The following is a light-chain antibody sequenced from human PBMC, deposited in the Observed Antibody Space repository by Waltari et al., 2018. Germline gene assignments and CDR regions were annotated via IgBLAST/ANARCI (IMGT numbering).Light chain of an antibody. V-gene: IGKV3-20*01. CDR3: QQYGSSTWT. CDR2: GAS. CDR1: QSVTTSS. J-gene: IGKJ1*01. Sequence: EIVLTQSPGTLSLSPGERATLSCRASQSVTTSSLAWYQQKPGQAPRLLIYGASSRATDIPDRFGGSGSGSDFTLTSSRLEPEDFAVYYCQQYGSSTWTFGQGTKVEVK.